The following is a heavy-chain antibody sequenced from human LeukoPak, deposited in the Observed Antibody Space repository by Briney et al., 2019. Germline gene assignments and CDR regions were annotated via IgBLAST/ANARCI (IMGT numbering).Heavy chain of an antibody. Sequence: PGGSLRLSCAASGFTFDDYAMHWVRQAPGKGLEWVSAISGSGGSTYYADSVKGRFTISRDNSKNTLYLQMNSLRAEDTAVYYCAKPNYYDSSGYPYYYYYYMDVWGKGTTVTVSS. CDR2: ISGSGGST. D-gene: IGHD3-22*01. J-gene: IGHJ6*03. CDR3: AKPNYYDSSGYPYYYYYYMDV. V-gene: IGHV3-23*01. CDR1: GFTFDDYA.